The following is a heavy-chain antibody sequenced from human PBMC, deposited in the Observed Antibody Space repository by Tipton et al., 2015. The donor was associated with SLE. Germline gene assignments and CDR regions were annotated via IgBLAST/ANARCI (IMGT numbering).Heavy chain of an antibody. V-gene: IGHV3-23*01. J-gene: IGHJ4*02. CDR1: EFTFGSYS. CDR3: ARQHLPGSGPSFDS. D-gene: IGHD6-13*01. Sequence: GSLRLSCAASEFTFGSYSMYWVRQAPGGGMEWVSTLTSGGDTVYPDSVRGRFTVTGDTPKNTVYLQMNSLRLENTAVNYCARQHLPGSGPSFDSWGQGTLVTVSS. CDR2: LTSGGDT.